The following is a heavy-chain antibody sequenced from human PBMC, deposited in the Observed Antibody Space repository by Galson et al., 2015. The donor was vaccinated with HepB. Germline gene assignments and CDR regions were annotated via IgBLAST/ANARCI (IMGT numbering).Heavy chain of an antibody. CDR1: GFSFSSYG. V-gene: IGHV3-30*03. CDR2: ISYDGSIK. CDR3: ARDSITHSYYYYYYMDV. Sequence: SLRLSCAASGFSFSSYGMHWVRQAPGKGLEWVALISYDGSIKYYADSVKGRFTISRDSSRNTLYLQMNSLRTEDTAVYYCARDSITHSYYYYYYMDVWGKGTTVTVSS. J-gene: IGHJ6*03. D-gene: IGHD3-3*02.